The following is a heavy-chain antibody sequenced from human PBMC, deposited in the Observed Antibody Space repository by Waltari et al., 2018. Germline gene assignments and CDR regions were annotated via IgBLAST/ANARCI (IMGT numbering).Heavy chain of an antibody. CDR1: GGTFSSYA. Sequence: VQLVQSGAEVKKPGATVKISCKASGGTFSSYAISWVRQAPGQGLEWMGGIIPIFGTATYAQKFQGRVTSTTDESTSTAYMELSSLRSEDTAVYYCARHITGTQYYYYYGMDVWGQGTTVTVSS. D-gene: IGHD1-20*01. CDR3: ARHITGTQYYYYYGMDV. CDR2: IIPIFGTA. J-gene: IGHJ6*02. V-gene: IGHV1-69*05.